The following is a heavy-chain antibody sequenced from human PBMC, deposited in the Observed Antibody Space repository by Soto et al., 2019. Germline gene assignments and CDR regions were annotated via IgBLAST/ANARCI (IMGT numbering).Heavy chain of an antibody. D-gene: IGHD2-15*01. CDR1: GGSISSGGYS. CDR3: ARSLQNKYCSGGSCYTYNWFDP. V-gene: IGHV4-30-2*01. CDR2: IYHSGST. J-gene: IGHJ5*02. Sequence: QLQLQESGSGLVKPSQTLSLTCAVSGGSISSGGYSWSWIRQPPGKGLEWSGYIYHSGSTYYNPSLKRRVTISVYRSKNQFSLKLSSVTAADTAVYYCARSLQNKYCSGGSCYTYNWFDPWGQGTLVTVSS.